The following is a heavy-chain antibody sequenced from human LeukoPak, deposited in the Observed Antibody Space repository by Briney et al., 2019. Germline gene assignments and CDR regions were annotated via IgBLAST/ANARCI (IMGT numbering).Heavy chain of an antibody. CDR3: TRDAGTYNWLDP. J-gene: IGHJ5*02. Sequence: PGGSLRLSCAASGCTFSDCSIHWVRQASGKGLEWVGLIDKKTKNYETAYAASVRGRFTISRDNSQNTAYLQMYTLETEDTALYYCTRDAGTYNWLDPWGQGTLVTVSS. CDR1: GCTFSDCS. D-gene: IGHD1-26*01. CDR2: IDKKTKNYET. V-gene: IGHV3-73*01.